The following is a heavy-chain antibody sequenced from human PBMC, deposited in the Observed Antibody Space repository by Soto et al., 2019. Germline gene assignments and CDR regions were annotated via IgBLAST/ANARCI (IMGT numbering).Heavy chain of an antibody. Sequence: GGSLRLSCAASGCTFSSYGMHWVRQAPGRGLEWVSAISGSGSPTYYADSVKGRFTISRDNSKNTLYLQMNSLRADDTAVYYCARDMSGGTYNYYYGMDVWGQGTTVTVSS. J-gene: IGHJ6*02. CDR1: GCTFSSYG. CDR3: ARDMSGGTYNYYYGMDV. D-gene: IGHD1-26*01. V-gene: IGHV3-23*01. CDR2: ISGSGSPT.